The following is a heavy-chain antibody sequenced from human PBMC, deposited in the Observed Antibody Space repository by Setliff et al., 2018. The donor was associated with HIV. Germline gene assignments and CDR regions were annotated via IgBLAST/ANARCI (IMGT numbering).Heavy chain of an antibody. CDR2: INGNGGST. CDR1: GFTFEDYG. D-gene: IGHD2-15*01. V-gene: IGHV3-20*04. J-gene: IGHJ4*02. CDR3: ARRYGGGSYFDY. Sequence: GGSLRLSCAASGFTFEDYGMSWVRQVPGKGLEWVSGINGNGGSTGYADSVKGRFTISRDNAKNSLYLQMNSLRAEDTAVYYCARRYGGGSYFDYWGQGTLVTVSS.